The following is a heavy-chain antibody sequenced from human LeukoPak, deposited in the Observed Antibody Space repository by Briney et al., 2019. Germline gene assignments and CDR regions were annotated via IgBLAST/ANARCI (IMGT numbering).Heavy chain of an antibody. D-gene: IGHD3-9*01. CDR2: IIPIFGTA. J-gene: IGHJ4*02. Sequence: SVKVSCEASGGTFSSYAISWVRQAPGQGLEWMGGIIPIFGTANYAQKFQGRVTITADESTSTAYMELSSLRSEDTAVYYCAGHDFDWLFSAFDYWGQGTLVTVSS. V-gene: IGHV1-69*13. CDR3: AGHDFDWLFSAFDY. CDR1: GGTFSSYA.